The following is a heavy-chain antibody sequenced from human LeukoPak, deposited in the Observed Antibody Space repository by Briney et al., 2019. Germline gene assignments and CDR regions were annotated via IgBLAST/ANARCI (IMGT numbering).Heavy chain of an antibody. CDR1: GFTFSNYW. V-gene: IGHV3-7*01. D-gene: IGHD1-26*01. J-gene: IGHJ4*02. CDR3: ARVGLSGSYFDY. CDR2: IKQDGSEK. Sequence: GGSLRLSCAASGFTFSNYWMSWVRQTPGKGLEWVANIKQDGSEKYYVDSVKGRFTISRDNAKNSLYLQMNSLRAEDTAVYYCARVGLSGSYFDYWGQGTLVTVSS.